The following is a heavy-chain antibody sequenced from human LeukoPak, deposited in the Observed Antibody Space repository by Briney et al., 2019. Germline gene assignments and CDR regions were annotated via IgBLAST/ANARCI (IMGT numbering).Heavy chain of an antibody. Sequence: GGSLRLSCAASGFTFSSYAMHWVRQAPGKGLEWVAVISYDGSNKYYADSVKGRFTISRDNSKNTLYMQMNSLRVEDTAVYYCARDRAAIGIYWYFDLWGRGTPVTVSS. CDR2: ISYDGSNK. CDR1: GFTFSSYA. V-gene: IGHV3-30*04. D-gene: IGHD6-13*01. CDR3: ARDRAAIGIYWYFDL. J-gene: IGHJ2*01.